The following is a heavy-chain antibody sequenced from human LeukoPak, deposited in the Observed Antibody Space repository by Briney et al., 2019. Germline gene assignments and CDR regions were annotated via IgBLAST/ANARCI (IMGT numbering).Heavy chain of an antibody. Sequence: SVKVSCKASGGTFSSYAISWVRQAPGQGLEWMGRIIPILGIANYAQKFQGRVTITADKSTSTAYMELSSLRSEDTAVYYCARETPGSYLDYWAREPWSPSPQ. CDR2: IIPILGIA. CDR1: GGTFSSYA. D-gene: IGHD3-10*01. J-gene: IGHJ4*02. CDR3: ARETPGSYLDY. V-gene: IGHV1-69*04.